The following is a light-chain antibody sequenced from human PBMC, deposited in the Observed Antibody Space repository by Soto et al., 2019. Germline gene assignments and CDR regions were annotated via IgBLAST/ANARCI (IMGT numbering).Light chain of an antibody. CDR1: KSVRSH. V-gene: IGKV3-15*01. J-gene: IGKJ1*01. CDR2: GAS. Sequence: ERVMTQSPATLSWSPGERATLSCRASKSVRSHLAWYQQKPGQAPRLLIYGASTRATGIPARFSGSGSGTEFTLTISSLQSEDFAVYYCQQYDYWWTFGQGTKVEIK. CDR3: QQYDYWWT.